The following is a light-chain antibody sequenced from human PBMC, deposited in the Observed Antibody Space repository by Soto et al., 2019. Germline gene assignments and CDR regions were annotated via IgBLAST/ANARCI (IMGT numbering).Light chain of an antibody. V-gene: IGKV1-9*01. CDR2: GAS. CDR1: QGISSY. Sequence: IQLTQSPTSLSASVGDRVTITCRASQGISSYLAWYQQKPGKAPKLLIYGASTLEGGVPFRFSGSGSGTDFTLTISSLQPEDFATYYCQQLNTYPITFGQGTRLEIK. CDR3: QQLNTYPIT. J-gene: IGKJ5*01.